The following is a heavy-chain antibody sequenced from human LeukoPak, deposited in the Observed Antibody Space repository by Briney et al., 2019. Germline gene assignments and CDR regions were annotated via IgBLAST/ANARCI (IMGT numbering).Heavy chain of an antibody. J-gene: IGHJ5*02. D-gene: IGHD2-2*01. CDR1: GYSITSGYD. CDR3: ARAPIVVVPAAIQSWFDP. CDR2: IYYRRTT. Sequence: PSETLSLTCTVSGYSITSGYDWGWIRQPPGKGLEWIASIYYRRTTYYNPSLKSRVTISVDTSKNQFSLKLSSVTAADTAVYYCARAPIVVVPAAIQSWFDPWGQGTLVTVSS. V-gene: IGHV4-38-2*02.